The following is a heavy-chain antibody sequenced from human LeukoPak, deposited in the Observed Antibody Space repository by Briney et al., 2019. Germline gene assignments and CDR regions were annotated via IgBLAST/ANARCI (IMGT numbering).Heavy chain of an antibody. CDR2: IASKTDGGAT. V-gene: IGHV3-15*04. Sequence: GGSLRLSCAASGLTFSDAWMHWVRQSPGEGLDWVGRIASKTDGGATDYAAPVKGRFTISRDDSKNTLNLQMNSLKTEDTAVYYCTTGIRGDWGQGTLVTVSS. D-gene: IGHD3-10*01. CDR1: GLTFSDAW. J-gene: IGHJ4*02. CDR3: TTGIRGD.